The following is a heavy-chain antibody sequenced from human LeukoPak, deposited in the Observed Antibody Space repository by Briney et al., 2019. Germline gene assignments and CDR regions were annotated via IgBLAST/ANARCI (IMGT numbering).Heavy chain of an antibody. D-gene: IGHD2-15*01. Sequence: GSLRLSSAASGGTFISYAMSWFRQPPGKGLEGFSAISGIGGSTYYADSVKGRFTISRDKSKNTLYLQMNCLRAEDTAVYYCATYYCSGGSCEGGYWGQGTLVTVSS. CDR3: ATYYCSGGSCEGGY. CDR1: GGTFISYA. CDR2: ISGIGGST. J-gene: IGHJ4*02. V-gene: IGHV3-23*01.